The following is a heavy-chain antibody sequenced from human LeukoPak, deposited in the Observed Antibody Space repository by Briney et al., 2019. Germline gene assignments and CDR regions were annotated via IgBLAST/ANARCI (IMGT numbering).Heavy chain of an antibody. D-gene: IGHD4-11*01. CDR1: GGSISSGGYY. J-gene: IGHJ4*02. CDR3: ARGKDYSNYAAY. V-gene: IGHV4-30-2*01. CDR2: IYHSGST. Sequence: PSETLSLTCTVSGGSISSGGYYWSWIQQPPGKGLEWIGYIYHSGSTYYNPSPKSRVTISVDRSKNQFSLKLSSVTAADTAVYYCARGKDYSNYAAYWGQGTLVTVSS.